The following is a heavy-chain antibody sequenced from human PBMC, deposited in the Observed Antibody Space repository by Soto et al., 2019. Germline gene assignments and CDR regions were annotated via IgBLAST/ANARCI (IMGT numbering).Heavy chain of an antibody. CDR2: ISYDGSNK. Sequence: QVQLVESGGGVVQPGRSLRLSCAASGFTFSSYGMHWVRQAPGKGLEWVAVISYDGSNKYYADSVKGRFTVSRDKSKNTLYLQGNSLRAEYTAVYYCAKDKVPVVVTAPLDYWGQVNLVTVSS. D-gene: IGHD2-21*02. CDR1: GFTFSSYG. V-gene: IGHV3-30*18. J-gene: IGHJ4*02. CDR3: AKDKVPVVVTAPLDY.